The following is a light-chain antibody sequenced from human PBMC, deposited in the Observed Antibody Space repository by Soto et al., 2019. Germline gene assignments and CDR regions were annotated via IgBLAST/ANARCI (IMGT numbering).Light chain of an antibody. CDR2: GTS. CDR1: QSVSSSY. J-gene: IGKJ1*01. CDR3: QQYGSLVT. Sequence: EIVLTQSPGTLSLSPGERATLSCRASQSVSSSYLAWYQHKPGRAPRLLIDGTSSRATGIPDRFSGSGSGTDFTLTISRLEPEDRAVYYCQQYGSLVTFGQGTKVEL. V-gene: IGKV3-20*01.